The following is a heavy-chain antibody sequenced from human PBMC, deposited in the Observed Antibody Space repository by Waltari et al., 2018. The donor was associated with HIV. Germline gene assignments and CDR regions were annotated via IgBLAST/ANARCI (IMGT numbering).Heavy chain of an antibody. Sequence: QLVQSGAEVKKPGASVKVSCKASGYTFSNYYIHWVRQAPGQGLEWMGWINPCSGETHYANKFQGGVTITRDTSISTVYMELSRLTYDDTADYYCARGYSAQNPKLGAGGYWGQGTLVTVSS. V-gene: IGHV1-2*02. CDR3: ARGYSAQNPKLGAGGY. CDR1: GYTFSNYY. CDR2: INPCSGET. D-gene: IGHD7-27*01. J-gene: IGHJ4*02.